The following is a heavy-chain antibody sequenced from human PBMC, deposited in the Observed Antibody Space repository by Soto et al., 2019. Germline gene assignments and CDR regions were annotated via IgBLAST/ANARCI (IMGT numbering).Heavy chain of an antibody. V-gene: IGHV1-69*06. Sequence: QVQLVQSGAEVKKPGSSVKVSCKASGGTFSRYTITWVRQAPGQGLEWMGGITPMFGTPNYAQKFQGRVTITADKSTSTAYMELSSLRSEDTAVYYCASAAGYSYGYKGAFDIWGQGTMVTVSS. D-gene: IGHD5-18*01. CDR2: ITPMFGTP. CDR1: GGTFSRYT. J-gene: IGHJ3*02. CDR3: ASAAGYSYGYKGAFDI.